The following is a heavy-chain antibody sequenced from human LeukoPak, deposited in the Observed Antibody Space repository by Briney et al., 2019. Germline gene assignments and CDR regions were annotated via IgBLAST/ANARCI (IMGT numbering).Heavy chain of an antibody. V-gene: IGHV3-23*01. J-gene: IGHJ4*02. CDR1: GFTFSSYA. Sequence: GKSLRLSCAASGFTFSSYAMSWVRQAPGKGLEWVSGISGSGHKTYYADSVKGRFTISRDNSKNTLYVEMNSLRAEDTAVYYCAKEPYDSSGYYSFDYWGQGTLVTVSS. CDR2: ISGSGHKT. D-gene: IGHD3-22*01. CDR3: AKEPYDSSGYYSFDY.